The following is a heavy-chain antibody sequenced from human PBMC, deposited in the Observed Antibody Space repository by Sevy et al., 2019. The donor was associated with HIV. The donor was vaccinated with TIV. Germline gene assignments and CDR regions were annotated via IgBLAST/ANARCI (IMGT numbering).Heavy chain of an antibody. V-gene: IGHV3-30*02. CDR3: AKDRYHTSGYYPEGAFDI. CDR2: IRYDGTTK. Sequence: GESLKISCAASGFTFRSYGMHWVRQAPGKGLEWVAFIRYDGTTKYYADSVKGRFTISRDNSKNTLYLQMDSLRAEDTAVYYCAKDRYHTSGYYPEGAFDIWGQGTMVTVSS. D-gene: IGHD3-22*01. J-gene: IGHJ3*02. CDR1: GFTFRSYG.